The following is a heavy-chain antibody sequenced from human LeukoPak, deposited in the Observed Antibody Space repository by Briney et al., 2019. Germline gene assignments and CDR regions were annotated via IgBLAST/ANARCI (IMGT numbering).Heavy chain of an antibody. CDR3: AKNFLKGFDY. Sequence: GGSLRLSCAASGFTFRDYDMHWVRQAPGEGLEWVAVISYDGSNRYYADSMKGRFTISRDDSKNTLYLQMHSLRAEDTAVYYCAKNFLKGFDYWGQGTLVTVSS. V-gene: IGHV3-30*18. J-gene: IGHJ4*02. CDR2: ISYDGSNR. CDR1: GFTFRDYD.